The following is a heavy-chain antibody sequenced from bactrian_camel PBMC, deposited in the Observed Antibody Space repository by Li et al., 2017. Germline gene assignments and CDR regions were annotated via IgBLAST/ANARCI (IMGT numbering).Heavy chain of an antibody. Sequence: QVQLVESGGGSVQAGGSLRLSCSVSGYTDCNYAMSWYRQAPGKEREFVSEVDSAGGTTYVDSVKGRFIISHDNAKNTLYLQMDSLKPEDTAMYRCGAGQWSLVAGAGYCYAADWGQGTQVTVS. CDR1: GYTDCNYA. CDR3: GAGQWSLVAGAGYCYAAD. J-gene: IGHJ4*01. CDR2: VDSAGGT. D-gene: IGHD6*01. V-gene: IGHV3S55*01.